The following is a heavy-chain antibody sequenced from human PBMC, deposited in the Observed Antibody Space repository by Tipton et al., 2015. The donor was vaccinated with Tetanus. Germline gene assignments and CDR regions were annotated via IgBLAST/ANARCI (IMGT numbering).Heavy chain of an antibody. Sequence: TLSLTCSVSGASLRSGDYNWSWIRQPPGKGLEWLAYISDSGLSNSNYFLKSRITISRATSRNQFSLRLSSVTAADTAVYFCARHPPPYYYGSGSYLDYWGQGTPVTVSS. CDR1: GASLRSGDYN. J-gene: IGHJ4*02. V-gene: IGHV4-61*08. D-gene: IGHD3-10*01. CDR3: ARHPPPYYYGSGSYLDY. CDR2: ISDSGLS.